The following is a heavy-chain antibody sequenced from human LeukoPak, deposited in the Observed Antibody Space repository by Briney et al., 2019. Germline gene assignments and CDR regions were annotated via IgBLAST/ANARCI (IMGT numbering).Heavy chain of an antibody. Sequence: PSETLSLTCTMSGGSISPYYWSWIRQPPGKGLEWIAYIFHSGTTKYNPALKSRVAISLDTSKSQISLRLHSVTAADTAVYYCARGGYYYLDVWGRGTTVTVSS. CDR1: GGSISPYY. CDR3: ARGGYYYLDV. CDR2: IFHSGTT. J-gene: IGHJ6*03. V-gene: IGHV4-59*01.